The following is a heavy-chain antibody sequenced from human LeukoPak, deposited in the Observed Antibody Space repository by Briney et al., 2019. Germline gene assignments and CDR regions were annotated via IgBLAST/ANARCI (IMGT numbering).Heavy chain of an antibody. CDR3: ARHCCSGPAKRVFDI. D-gene: IGHD2-15*01. CDR2: ISYSGNT. Sequence: PSGTLSLTCTVSGDSINSLDLWSWVRQPPGKGLEWIGTISYSGNTDYNPSLRSRVTISVDTSNNQFSLRLGSVTAADTAVYHCARHCCSGPAKRVFDIWGQGTMVAVSS. J-gene: IGHJ3*02. V-gene: IGHV4-39*01. CDR1: GDSINSLDL.